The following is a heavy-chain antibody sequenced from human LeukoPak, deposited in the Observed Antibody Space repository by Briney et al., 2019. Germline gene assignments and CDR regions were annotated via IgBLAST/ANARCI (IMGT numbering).Heavy chain of an antibody. CDR2: ISAYNGNT. D-gene: IGHD3-3*01. CDR3: AREANYDFWGGYPYYFDY. CDR1: GYTFTSYG. J-gene: IGHJ4*02. V-gene: IGHV1-18*01. Sequence: ASVKVSCKASGYTFTSYGVTWVRQAPGQGLEWMGWISAYNGNTNYAQKLQGRVTMTTDTSTSTAYMELRSLRSDDTAVYYCAREANYDFWGGYPYYFDYWGQGTLVTVSS.